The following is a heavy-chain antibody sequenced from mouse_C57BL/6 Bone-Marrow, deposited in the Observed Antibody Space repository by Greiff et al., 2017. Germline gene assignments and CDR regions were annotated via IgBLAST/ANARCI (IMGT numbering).Heavy chain of an antibody. CDR2: IRNKANNHAT. CDR1: GFTFSDAW. Sequence: EVQLQESGGGLVQPGGSMKLSCAASGFTFSDAWMDWVRQSPEKGLEWVAEIRNKANNHATYYAESVKGRFTISRDDSKSSVYLQMNSLRAEDTGIYYCTAGSSYDWYFDVWGTGTTVTVSS. J-gene: IGHJ1*03. CDR3: TAGSSYDWYFDV. D-gene: IGHD1-1*01. V-gene: IGHV6-6*01.